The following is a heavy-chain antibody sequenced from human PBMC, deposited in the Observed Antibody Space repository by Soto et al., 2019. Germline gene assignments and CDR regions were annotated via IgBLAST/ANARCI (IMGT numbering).Heavy chain of an antibody. D-gene: IGHD1-1*01. CDR3: ARETTETTYNWFYP. Sequence: ASVKVSCKASGYTFTSYGISWVRQAPGQGLEWMGWISAYNGNTNYAQKLQGRVTMTTDTSTSTAYMELRSLRSDDTAVYYCARETTETTYNWFYPWGQGTLVTVSS. V-gene: IGHV1-18*01. J-gene: IGHJ5*02. CDR2: ISAYNGNT. CDR1: GYTFTSYG.